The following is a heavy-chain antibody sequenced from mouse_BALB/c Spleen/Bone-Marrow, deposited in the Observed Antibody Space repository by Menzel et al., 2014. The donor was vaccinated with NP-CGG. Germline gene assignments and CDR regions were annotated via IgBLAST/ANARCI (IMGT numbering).Heavy chain of an antibody. J-gene: IGHJ4*01. V-gene: IGHV1-84*02. CDR2: IYPGSGST. CDR3: ANLGRYAMDY. D-gene: IGHD3-1*01. CDR1: GYTFTDYY. Sequence: LVESGPGLVKPGASVKISCKASGYTFTDYYINWVKQKPGQGLEWIGWIYPGSGSTKYNEKFKGKATLTVDTSSSTAYMQLSSLTSEDTAVYFCANLGRYAMDYWGQGTSVTVSS.